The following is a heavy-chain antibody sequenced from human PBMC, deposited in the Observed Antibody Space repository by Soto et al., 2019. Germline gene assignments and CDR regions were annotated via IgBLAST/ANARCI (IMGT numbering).Heavy chain of an antibody. CDR3: ARAGGYYFDY. V-gene: IGHV3-30-3*01. CDR1: GFTFSSYA. CDR2: ISYDGSNK. Sequence: QVQLVESGGGVVQPGRSLRLSCAASGFTFSSYAMHWVRQAPGKGLEWVAVISYDGSNKYYADSVKGRFTISRDNSKNTPYLQMNSLRAEDTAVYYCARAGGYYFDYWGQGTLVTVSS. J-gene: IGHJ4*02. D-gene: IGHD3-10*01.